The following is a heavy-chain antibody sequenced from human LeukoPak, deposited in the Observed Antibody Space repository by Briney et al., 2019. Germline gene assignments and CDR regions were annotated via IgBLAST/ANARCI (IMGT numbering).Heavy chain of an antibody. J-gene: IGHJ4*02. D-gene: IGHD5-18*01. CDR2: IRYDGSNK. CDR1: GFTFSSYG. V-gene: IGHV3-30*02. Sequence: GGSLRLSCAASGFTFSSYGMHWVRQAPGKGLEWVAFIRYDGSNKYYADSVRGRFTISRDNSKNTLYLQMNSLRAEDTAVYYCARVERIQLWAAFGYWGQGTLVTVSS. CDR3: ARVERIQLWAAFGY.